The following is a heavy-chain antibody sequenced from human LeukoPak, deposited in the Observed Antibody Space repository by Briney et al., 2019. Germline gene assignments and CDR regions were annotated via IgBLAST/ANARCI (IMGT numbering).Heavy chain of an antibody. Sequence: SETLSLTCTVSGGSISSCYWSWIRQPPGKGLEWIGYIYSSGSTEYNHSLRGRVTISVDTSKNQFSLRLSSVTAADTAVYYCTRHIAVAGGDLWGQGTLVTVSS. D-gene: IGHD6-19*01. J-gene: IGHJ5*02. CDR3: TRHIAVAGGDL. CDR2: IYSSGST. CDR1: GGSISSCY. V-gene: IGHV4-59*08.